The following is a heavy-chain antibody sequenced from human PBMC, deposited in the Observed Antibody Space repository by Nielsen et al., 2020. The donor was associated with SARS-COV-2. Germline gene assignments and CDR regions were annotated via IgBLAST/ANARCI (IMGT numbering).Heavy chain of an antibody. CDR3: ARDRTMAPPGYYGMDV. D-gene: IGHD4/OR15-4a*01. V-gene: IGHV4-31*03. J-gene: IGHJ6*02. Sequence: SETLSLTCSVSGGSISNSRNYWGWIRQHPGKGLEWIGYIYYSGSTYYNPSLKSRVTISVDTSKNQFSLKLSSVTAADTAVYYCARDRTMAPPGYYGMDVWGQGTTVTVSS. CDR2: IYYSGST. CDR1: GGSISNSRNY.